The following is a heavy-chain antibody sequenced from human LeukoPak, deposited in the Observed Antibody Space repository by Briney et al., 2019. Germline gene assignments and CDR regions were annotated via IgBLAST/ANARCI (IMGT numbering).Heavy chain of an antibody. CDR2: INPNSGGT. Sequence: ASVKVSCKASGYTFTGYYMHWVRQAPGQGLEWMGWINPNSGGTNYAQKFQGRVTMTRDTSISTAYMEPSRLRSDDTAVYYCAITKRITMIVVVTISPGEDAFDIWGQGTMVTVSS. CDR3: AITKRITMIVVVTISPGEDAFDI. D-gene: IGHD3-22*01. CDR1: GYTFTGYY. J-gene: IGHJ3*02. V-gene: IGHV1-2*02.